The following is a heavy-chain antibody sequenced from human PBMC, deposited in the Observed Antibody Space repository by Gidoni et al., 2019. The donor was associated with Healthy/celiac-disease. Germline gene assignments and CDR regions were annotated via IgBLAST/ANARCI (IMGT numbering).Heavy chain of an antibody. CDR1: GGSISSGGYY. CDR2: IYYSGST. V-gene: IGHV4-31*03. D-gene: IGHD3-22*01. CDR3: ARTGSSGYYFLDY. Sequence: QVQLQESGPGLVKPSQTLSLPCTVSGGSISSGGYYWSWIRQHPGKGLEWIGYIYYSGSTYYNPSLKSRVTISVDTSKNQFSLKLSSVTAADTAVYYCARTGSSGYYFLDYWGQGTLVTVSS. J-gene: IGHJ4*02.